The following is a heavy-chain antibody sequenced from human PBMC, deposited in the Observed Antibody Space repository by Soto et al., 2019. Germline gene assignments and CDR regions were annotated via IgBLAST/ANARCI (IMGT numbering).Heavy chain of an antibody. D-gene: IGHD6-6*01. CDR1: RGSLSSYA. Sequence: FSVNVSRKPCRGSLSSYAIRWVRQATGKGLEWMGGIIPIFGTANYAQKFQGRVTITADESTSTAYRELSSLRSEDTAVYYCARDKSGAARVRAFDIWGQGTMVTVSS. CDR3: ARDKSGAARVRAFDI. CDR2: IIPIFGTA. J-gene: IGHJ3*02. V-gene: IGHV1-69*13.